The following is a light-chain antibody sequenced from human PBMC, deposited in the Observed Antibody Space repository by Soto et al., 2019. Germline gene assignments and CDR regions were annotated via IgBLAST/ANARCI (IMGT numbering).Light chain of an antibody. J-gene: IGKJ2*01. CDR1: QGISTD. Sequence: ATPLTQSPSSLSASVGDRVTITCRASQGISTDVAWYQQNPGKAPKVLISDASKVHSGVPSRFSGSGSGTDFTLIISSLQPEDFATYYCQQCNNYPPSFGQGTKLEIK. V-gene: IGKV1D-13*01. CDR2: DAS. CDR3: QQCNNYPPS.